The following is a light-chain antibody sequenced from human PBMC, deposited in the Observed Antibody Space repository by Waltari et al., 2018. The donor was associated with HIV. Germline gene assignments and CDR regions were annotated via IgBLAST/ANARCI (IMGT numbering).Light chain of an antibody. CDR1: RSDVGGFNF. CDR3: SSYTSSSTVV. J-gene: IGLJ3*02. Sequence: QSALTQPASVSGSPGQSIIISCTGTRSDVGGFNFFSWYQQHPGKAPKLMSYDVNQRPAGVSSRFSGSRSGTTASLTISGLQAEDESNYYCSSYTSSSTVVFGGGTKLTVL. CDR2: DVN. V-gene: IGLV2-14*01.